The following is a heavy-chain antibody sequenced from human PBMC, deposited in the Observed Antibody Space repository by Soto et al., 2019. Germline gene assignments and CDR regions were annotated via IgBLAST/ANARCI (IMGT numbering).Heavy chain of an antibody. CDR1: GGSISSYY. CDR3: ARFSKLYQSSGWYYYYYGMDV. Sequence: SETLSLTCTVSGGSISSYYWSWIRQPPGKGLEWIGYIHYSGSTNYNPSLKSRVTISVDTSKNQFSLKLSSVTAADTAVYYCARFSKLYQSSGWYYYYYGMDVWGQGTTVTVSS. CDR2: IHYSGST. J-gene: IGHJ6*02. V-gene: IGHV4-59*01. D-gene: IGHD6-19*01.